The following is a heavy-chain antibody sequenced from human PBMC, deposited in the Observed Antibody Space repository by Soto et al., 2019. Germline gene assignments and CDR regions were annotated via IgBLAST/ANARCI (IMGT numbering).Heavy chain of an antibody. CDR3: AKDQKYCSGGSCESDAFDI. CDR1: GFTFSSYA. J-gene: IGHJ3*02. Sequence: GGSLRLSCAASGFTFSSYAMSWVRQAPGKGLEWVSAISGSGGSTYYADSVKGRFTISRDNSKNTLYLQMNSLRAEDTAVYYCAKDQKYCSGGSCESDAFDIWGQGTMVTV. V-gene: IGHV3-23*01. D-gene: IGHD2-15*01. CDR2: ISGSGGST.